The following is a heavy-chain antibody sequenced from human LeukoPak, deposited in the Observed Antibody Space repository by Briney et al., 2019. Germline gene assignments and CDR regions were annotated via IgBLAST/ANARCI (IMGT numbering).Heavy chain of an antibody. CDR1: GFTFSSYA. Sequence: GGSLRLSCAASGFTFSSYAMSWVRQAPGKGLEWVSAISGSGGSTYYADSVKGRFTISRDNSKNTLYLQMNSLRAEDTAVYYCAKDDARRITVIWADYWGQGTLVTVSS. CDR3: AKDDARRITVIWADY. V-gene: IGHV3-23*01. CDR2: ISGSGGST. J-gene: IGHJ4*02. D-gene: IGHD3-22*01.